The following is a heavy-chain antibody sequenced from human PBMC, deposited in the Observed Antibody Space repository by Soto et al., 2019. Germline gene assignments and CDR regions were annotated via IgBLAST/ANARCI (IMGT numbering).Heavy chain of an antibody. Sequence: EVQLLESGGGLVQPGGSLRLSCVVSGFTLSNYAMSWLRQTPEKGLEWVSLVSGRGESIYYADSVKGRFTLSRYNSKNTLYLKMDSLRVEDTGVYYCAKISKWIALHPTFDSWGQGTLVTVSS. CDR2: VSGRGESI. D-gene: IGHD5-12*01. V-gene: IGHV3-23*01. CDR1: GFTLSNYA. CDR3: AKISKWIALHPTFDS. J-gene: IGHJ4*02.